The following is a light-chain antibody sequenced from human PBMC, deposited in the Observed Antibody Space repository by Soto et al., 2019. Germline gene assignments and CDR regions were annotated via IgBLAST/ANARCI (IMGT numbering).Light chain of an antibody. CDR3: QQYGSSGT. Sequence: EIVLTPSPVTLSLSPGERATLSCRASQSVSSTSLAWYQQKPGQAPRLLIYGASNRATGIPDRFSGSGSGTDFTLTISRLEPEDFAVYYCQQYGSSGTFGQGTKVDIK. V-gene: IGKV3-20*01. CDR2: GAS. CDR1: QSVSSTS. J-gene: IGKJ1*01.